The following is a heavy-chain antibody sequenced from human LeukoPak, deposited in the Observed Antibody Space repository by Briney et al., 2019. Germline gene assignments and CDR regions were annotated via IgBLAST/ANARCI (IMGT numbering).Heavy chain of an antibody. D-gene: IGHD6-19*01. J-gene: IGHJ4*02. CDR1: GYTFTSYG. V-gene: IGHV1-18*04. Sequence: GASVKVSCKASGYTFTSYGISWVRQAPGQGLEWMGWISAYNGNTNYAQKLQGRVTMTTDTSTSTAYMELRSLRSDDTAVYYCARVWGISPGIAVASTFRYYFDYWGQGTLVTVSS. CDR3: ARVWGISPGIAVASTFRYYFDY. CDR2: ISAYNGNT.